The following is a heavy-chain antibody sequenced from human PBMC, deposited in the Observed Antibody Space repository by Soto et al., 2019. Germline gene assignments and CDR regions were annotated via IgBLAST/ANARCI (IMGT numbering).Heavy chain of an antibody. Sequence: EASVKVSCKASGFTFTSSAVQWVRQARGQRLEWIGWIVVGSGNTNYAQKFQERVTITRDMSTSTAYMELSSLRSEDTAVYYCAAFTGIAVAGPKIDYWGQGTLVTVSS. J-gene: IGHJ4*02. CDR2: IVVGSGNT. V-gene: IGHV1-58*01. CDR3: AAFTGIAVAGPKIDY. CDR1: GFTFTSSA. D-gene: IGHD6-19*01.